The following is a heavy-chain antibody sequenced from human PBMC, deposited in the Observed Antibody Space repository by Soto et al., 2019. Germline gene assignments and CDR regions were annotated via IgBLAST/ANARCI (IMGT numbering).Heavy chain of an antibody. J-gene: IGHJ4*02. CDR2: IYYSGST. CDR3: AREYYYDSSGFDY. CDR1: GGSISSGDYY. V-gene: IGHV4-30-4*01. D-gene: IGHD3-22*01. Sequence: SETLSLTCTVSGGSISSGDYYWSWIRQPPGKGLEWIGYIYYSGSTYYNPSLKSRVTISVDTSKNQFSLKLSSVTAADTAVYYCAREYYYDSSGFDYWGQGTLVTVSS.